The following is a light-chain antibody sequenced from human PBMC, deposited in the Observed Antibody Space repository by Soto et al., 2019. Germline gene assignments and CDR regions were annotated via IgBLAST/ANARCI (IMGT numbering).Light chain of an antibody. Sequence: DIQMTQSPSSVSASVGDRVTITCRASQVINSWLAWYQQRPGKATKLLISAASSLQSGVPSRFSGSGSGTDFTLTISSLQPEDSATYFCQQANSFPFTFGPGTKVHIK. CDR1: QVINSW. CDR2: AAS. J-gene: IGKJ3*01. CDR3: QQANSFPFT. V-gene: IGKV1-12*02.